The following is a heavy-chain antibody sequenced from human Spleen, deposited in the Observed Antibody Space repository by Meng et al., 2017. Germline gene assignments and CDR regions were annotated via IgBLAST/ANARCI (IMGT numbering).Heavy chain of an antibody. CDR1: GGTFSDYY. D-gene: IGHD5-24*01. Sequence: QVQLVQWGAGLLKPSDSLPLPCIVSGGTFSDYYWRWIRQPPGQGLEWIGEINHSGSTNYNPHLENGATITVNTTQNNLSLKLRSGTAADAAVDYCARGSNTMAHDFDYWGQGTLVTVSS. J-gene: IGHJ4*02. CDR2: INHSGST. V-gene: IGHV4-34*01. CDR3: ARGSNTMAHDFDY.